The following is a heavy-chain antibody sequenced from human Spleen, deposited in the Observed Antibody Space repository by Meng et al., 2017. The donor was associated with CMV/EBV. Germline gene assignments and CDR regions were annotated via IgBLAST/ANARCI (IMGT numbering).Heavy chain of an antibody. CDR3: ARDRYPGSPQF. Sequence: GGSLRLSCEASGFIVSVSYMTWVRQAPGKGLEWVSIIYSGGDTYYAASVRGRFTISRDNSKNIVYLQMNGLRPEDTAVYYCARDRYPGSPQFWGQGTLVTVSS. D-gene: IGHD3-10*01. CDR2: IYSGGDT. V-gene: IGHV3-66*02. CDR1: GFIVSVSY. J-gene: IGHJ4*02.